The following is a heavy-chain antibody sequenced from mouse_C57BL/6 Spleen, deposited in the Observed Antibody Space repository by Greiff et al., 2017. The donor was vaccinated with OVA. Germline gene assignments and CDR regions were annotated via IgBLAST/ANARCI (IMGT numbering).Heavy chain of an antibody. CDR3: ARYPQLGGDAMDY. CDR2: IRNKANGYTT. D-gene: IGHD4-1*02. Sequence: EVNVVESGGGLVQPGGSLSLSCAASGFTFTDYYMSWVPQPPGKALEWLGFIRNKANGYTTEYSASVKGRFTISRDNSQSILYLQMNALRAEDSATYYCARYPQLGGDAMDYWGQGTSVTVSS. V-gene: IGHV7-3*01. J-gene: IGHJ4*01. CDR1: GFTFTDYY.